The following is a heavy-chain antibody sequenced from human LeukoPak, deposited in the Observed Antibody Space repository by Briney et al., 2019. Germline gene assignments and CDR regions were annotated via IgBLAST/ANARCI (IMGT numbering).Heavy chain of an antibody. Sequence: PGGSLRLSCSASGFTFSNAWMSWVRQAPGKGLEWVGEINHSGSTNYNPSLKSRVTISVDTSKNQFSLKLSSVTAADTAVYYCARGTSHSSRMDVWGQGTTVTVSS. CDR1: GFTFSNAW. J-gene: IGHJ6*02. CDR2: INHSGST. CDR3: ARGTSHSSRMDV. D-gene: IGHD2-15*01. V-gene: IGHV4-34*01.